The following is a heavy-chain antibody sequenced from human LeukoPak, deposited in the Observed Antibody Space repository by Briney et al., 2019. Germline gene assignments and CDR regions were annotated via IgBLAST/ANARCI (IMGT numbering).Heavy chain of an antibody. D-gene: IGHD3-16*01. J-gene: IGHJ5*02. CDR3: ARGSYIFDP. V-gene: IGHV4-61*08. Sequence: SETLSLTCSVSDYSISSGDYWGWIRQSPGKGLEWIGCIYSSGSTNYNPSLKSRVTLSVDTSKNLFSLKLRFVTAADTAMYYCARGSYIFDPWSQGTLVTVSS. CDR2: IYSSGST. CDR1: DYSISSGDY.